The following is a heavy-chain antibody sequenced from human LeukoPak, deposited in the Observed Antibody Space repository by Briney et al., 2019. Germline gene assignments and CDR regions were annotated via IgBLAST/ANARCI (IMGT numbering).Heavy chain of an antibody. CDR1: GYTFTGYY. Sequence: ASVKVSCKATGYTFTGYYMHWVRQAPGQGLEWMGWINPNSGGTNYAQKFQGRVTMTRDTSISTAYIELSSLRSEDTAVYYCARGPVAGTRIDPWGQGTLVTVSS. CDR2: INPNSGGT. V-gene: IGHV1-2*02. J-gene: IGHJ5*02. D-gene: IGHD6-19*01. CDR3: ARGPVAGTRIDP.